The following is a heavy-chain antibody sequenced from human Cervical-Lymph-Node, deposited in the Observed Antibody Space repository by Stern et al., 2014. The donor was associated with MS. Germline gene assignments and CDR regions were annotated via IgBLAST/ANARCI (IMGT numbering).Heavy chain of an antibody. CDR3: ARDRGCSGGSCYPSYYYYYGMDV. D-gene: IGHD2-15*01. Sequence: VQLVESGGGVVQPGRSLRLSCAASGFTFSSYGMHWVRQAPGKGLEWVAVIWHDGSNKYYADSVKGRFTISRDNSKNTLYLQMNSLRAEDTAVYYCARDRGCSGGSCYPSYYYYYGMDVWGQGTTVTVSS. CDR2: IWHDGSNK. V-gene: IGHV3-33*01. CDR1: GFTFSSYG. J-gene: IGHJ6*02.